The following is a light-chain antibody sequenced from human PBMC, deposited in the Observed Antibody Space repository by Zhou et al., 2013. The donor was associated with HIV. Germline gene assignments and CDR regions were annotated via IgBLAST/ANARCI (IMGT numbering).Light chain of an antibody. V-gene: IGKV3-11*01. CDR2: DIS. CDR1: QRITNS. CDR3: QQYGSSPQT. J-gene: IGKJ1*01. Sequence: ELVLSQSPVTVSLSPGERATLSCRASQRITNSLAWYQQKPGQAPRLLIYDISKRATGIPARFSGSGSGTDFTLTITSLEPEDFAVYYCQQYGSSPQTFGQGTKVEIK.